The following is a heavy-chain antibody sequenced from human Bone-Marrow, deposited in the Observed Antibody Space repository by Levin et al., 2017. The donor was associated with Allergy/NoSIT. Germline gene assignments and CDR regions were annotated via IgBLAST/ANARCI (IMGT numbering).Heavy chain of an antibody. D-gene: IGHD2-2*01. J-gene: IGHJ4*02. V-gene: IGHV4-39*07. CDR1: GVSIDSGSYY. Sequence: SETLSLTCSVSGVSIDSGSYYWGWIRQPPGKGLEWIGNVHHSGSTYYYPSLRSRVTIVLDTSKSQFYLKLRVVTAADTAVYYCARFAYCSSANCYIDAWGQGTRVTVSA. CDR3: ARFAYCSSANCYIDA. CDR2: VHHSGST.